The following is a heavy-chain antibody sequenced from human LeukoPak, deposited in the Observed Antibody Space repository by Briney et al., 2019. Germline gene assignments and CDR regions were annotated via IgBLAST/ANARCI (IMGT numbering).Heavy chain of an antibody. J-gene: IGHJ5*02. CDR3: AKDCGWLHFCS. V-gene: IGHV3-23*01. D-gene: IGHD5-24*01. Sequence: PGGSLRLSCAASGFTFSNYGLSWVRQAPGKGLEWVSGITGSGGSTYYADSVKGRFTISRDNSKNALYLQINTLRAEDTAIYYCAKDCGWLHFCSWGQGTLVTVSS. CDR2: ITGSGGST. CDR1: GFTFSNYG.